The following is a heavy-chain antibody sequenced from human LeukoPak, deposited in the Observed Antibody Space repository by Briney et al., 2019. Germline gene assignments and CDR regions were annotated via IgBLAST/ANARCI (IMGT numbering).Heavy chain of an antibody. Sequence: GRSLRLSCAASGFTFSSYAMHWVRQAPGKGLEWVAVISYDGSNKYYADSVKGRFTISRDNSKNTLYLHMNSLRAEDTAVYYCARVFWSGYYHDYYYMDVWGKGTTVTVSS. V-gene: IGHV3-30-3*01. D-gene: IGHD3-3*01. J-gene: IGHJ6*03. CDR1: GFTFSSYA. CDR2: ISYDGSNK. CDR3: ARVFWSGYYHDYYYMDV.